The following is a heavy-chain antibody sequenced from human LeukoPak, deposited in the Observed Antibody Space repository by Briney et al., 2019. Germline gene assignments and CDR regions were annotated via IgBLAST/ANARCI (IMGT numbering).Heavy chain of an antibody. CDR1: GFTCDDYA. CDR2: ISWNSGSI. V-gene: IGHV3-9*01. D-gene: IGHD1-26*01. CDR3: AKFVVGATVGGAFDI. J-gene: IGHJ3*02. Sequence: GGSLRLSCAASGFTCDDYAMHWVRQAPGKGLEWVSGISWNSGSIGYADSVKGRFTISRDNAKNSLYLQMNSLRAEDTALYYCAKFVVGATVGGAFDIWGQGTMVTVSS.